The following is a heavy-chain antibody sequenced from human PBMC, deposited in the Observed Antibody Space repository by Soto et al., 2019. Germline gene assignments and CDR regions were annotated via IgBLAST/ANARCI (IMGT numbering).Heavy chain of an antibody. CDR2: INHSGST. D-gene: IGHD6-19*01. J-gene: IGHJ4*02. V-gene: IGHV4-34*01. Sequence: SETLSLTCAVYGGSFSGYYWSWIRQPPGKGLEWIGEINHSGSTNYNPSLKSRVTISVDTSKNQFSLKLSSVTAADTAVYYCARVKQWLVPPYFDYWGQGTLVTVS. CDR1: GGSFSGYY. CDR3: ARVKQWLVPPYFDY.